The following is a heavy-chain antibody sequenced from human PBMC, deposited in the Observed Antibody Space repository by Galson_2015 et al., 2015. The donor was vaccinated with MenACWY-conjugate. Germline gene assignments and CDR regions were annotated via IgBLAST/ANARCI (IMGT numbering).Heavy chain of an antibody. CDR1: GSTFSNYA. CDR2: LIPVVGIE. J-gene: IGHJ4*02. Sequence: SVKVSCKASGSTFSNYAISWVRQAPGQGLEWMGRLIPVVGIENYAEKFQGRVTITADKSTDTAYMELRSLRSEDTAMYYCARGETRGTTPIDFWGQGTMVTVSS. D-gene: IGHD1-1*01. V-gene: IGHV1-69*04. CDR3: ARGETRGTTPIDF.